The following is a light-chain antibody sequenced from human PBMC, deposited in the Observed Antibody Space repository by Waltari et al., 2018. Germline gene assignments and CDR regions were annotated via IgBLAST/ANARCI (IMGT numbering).Light chain of an antibody. J-gene: IGLJ3*02. CDR3: SSYTTSSTRV. V-gene: IGLV2-14*03. CDR1: SSDVGGYNY. Sequence: QSALTQPASVSGSPGQSITISCPGTSSDVGGYNYVSCYQQHPGKAPKLMIYDVSNRPSGVSIRFSGSKSGNTASLTISGLQAEDEADYYCSSYTTSSTRVFGGGTKLTVL. CDR2: DVS.